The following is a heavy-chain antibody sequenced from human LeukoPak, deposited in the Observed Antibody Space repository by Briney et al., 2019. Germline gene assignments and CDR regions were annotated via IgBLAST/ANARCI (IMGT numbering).Heavy chain of an antibody. D-gene: IGHD6-6*01. CDR3: AREASV. CDR2: MSPSDGST. J-gene: IGHJ4*02. Sequence: VASVKVSCKASGHTFTSLRVHWVRQAPGQGLEWMGIMSPSDGSTDYAQKFQGRITMTRDASTNTAYMELSSLRSEDTAVYYCAREASVWGQGTQVTVSS. V-gene: IGHV1-46*01. CDR1: GHTFTSLR.